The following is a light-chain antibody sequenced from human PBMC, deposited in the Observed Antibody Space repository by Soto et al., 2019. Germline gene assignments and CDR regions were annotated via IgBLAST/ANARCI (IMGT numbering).Light chain of an antibody. CDR1: QTISSN. V-gene: IGKV3-15*01. CDR2: GAS. CDR3: QQYNDWPPLT. J-gene: IGKJ4*01. Sequence: VVMTQSPATLSASPGERATLSCRASQTISSNVAWYQQKPGQAPRLLIYGASTRATGIPARFSGSGSGTEFTLTISSLQSEDFAVYYCQQYNDWPPLTFGGGTKVEIK.